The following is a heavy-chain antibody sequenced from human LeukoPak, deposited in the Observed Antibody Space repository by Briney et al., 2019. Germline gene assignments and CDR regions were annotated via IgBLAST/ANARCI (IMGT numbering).Heavy chain of an antibody. CDR3: AKGRFELRYFDWILG. D-gene: IGHD3-9*01. V-gene: IGHV3-53*01. CDR1: GFTVSNTF. J-gene: IGHJ4*02. CDR2: IYSVGTT. Sequence: PGGSLRLSCAASGFTVSNTFMSWVRQAPGKGLEWVSVIYSVGTTYYADSVKGRFTISRDNSKNTLYLQMNSLRAEDTAVYYCAKGRFELRYFDWILGWGQGTLVTVSS.